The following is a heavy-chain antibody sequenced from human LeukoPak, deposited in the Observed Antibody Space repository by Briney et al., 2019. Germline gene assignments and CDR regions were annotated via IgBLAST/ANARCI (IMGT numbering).Heavy chain of an antibody. Sequence: GGSLRLSCAASGFTFSDYYMSWIRQAPGKGLEWVSYISSSGSTIYYADSVKGRFTIPRDNAKNSLYLQMNSLRAEDTAVYYCARADYGDYVDDAFDIWGQGTMVTVSS. CDR3: ARADYGDYVDDAFDI. J-gene: IGHJ3*02. CDR1: GFTFSDYY. CDR2: ISSSGSTI. D-gene: IGHD4-17*01. V-gene: IGHV3-11*01.